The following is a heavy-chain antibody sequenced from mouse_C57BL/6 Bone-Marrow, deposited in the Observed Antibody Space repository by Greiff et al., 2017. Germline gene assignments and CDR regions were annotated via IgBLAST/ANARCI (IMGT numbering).Heavy chain of an antibody. Sequence: EVQLQQPGGGLVKPGGSLKFSCAASGFTFSDYGMHWVRQAPEKGLEWVAYISSGSSTIYYADTVKGRFTLSRDNAKNTLFLQMTSLRSEDTAMYYCARLDYWGQGTSVTVSS. CDR2: ISSGSSTI. CDR1: GFTFSDYG. J-gene: IGHJ4*01. V-gene: IGHV5-17*01. CDR3: ARLDY.